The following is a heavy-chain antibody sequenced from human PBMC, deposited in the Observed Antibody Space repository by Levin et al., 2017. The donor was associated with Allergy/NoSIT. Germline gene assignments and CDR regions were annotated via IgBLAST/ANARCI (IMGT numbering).Heavy chain of an antibody. CDR2: ITHSGST. CDR1: GASFTDYY. Sequence: PSETLSLTCAVYGASFTDYYWSWIRQPPGKGLEWIGEITHSGSTNYSPSLKSRVTISVDTSEQRFSLQLSSVTAADTAVYSCARGSTLYCAARCPALDHWGQGALVIVSS. D-gene: IGHD2-8*02. CDR3: ARGSTLYCAARCPALDH. V-gene: IGHV4-34*01. J-gene: IGHJ1*01.